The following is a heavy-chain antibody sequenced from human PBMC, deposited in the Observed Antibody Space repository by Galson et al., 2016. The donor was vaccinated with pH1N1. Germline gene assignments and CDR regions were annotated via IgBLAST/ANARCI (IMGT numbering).Heavy chain of an antibody. V-gene: IGHV2-5*02. D-gene: IGHD1-26*01. CDR3: AHNRQRSGGTYYRPFDY. J-gene: IGHJ4*02. CDR1: GFSLSTSGVG. Sequence: PALVTPTQTLTLTCTFSGFSLSTSGVGVGWIRQSPGKALEWLAPIYWDDDKRYSPSLKSRLTITKDTSKNQMVLTMTNMDPVDTATYYCAHNRQRSGGTYYRPFDYWGQGTLVTVSS. CDR2: IYWDDDK.